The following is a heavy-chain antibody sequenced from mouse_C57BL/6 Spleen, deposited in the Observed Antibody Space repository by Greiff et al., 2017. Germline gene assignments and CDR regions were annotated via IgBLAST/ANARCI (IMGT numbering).Heavy chain of an antibody. Sequence: VKLQQPGAELVKPGASVKVSCKASGYTFTSYWMHWVKQRPGQGLEWIGRIHPSDSDTNYNQKFKGKATLTVDKSSSTAYMQLSSLTSEDSAVYYCAIERDGPWFAYWGQGTLVTVSA. V-gene: IGHV1-74*01. CDR3: AIERDGPWFAY. CDR1: GYTFTSYW. D-gene: IGHD2-3*01. J-gene: IGHJ3*01. CDR2: IHPSDSDT.